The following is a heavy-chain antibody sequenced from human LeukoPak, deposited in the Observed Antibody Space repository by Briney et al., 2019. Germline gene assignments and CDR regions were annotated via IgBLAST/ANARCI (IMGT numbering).Heavy chain of an antibody. CDR2: IYYSGST. Sequence: SETLSLTCTVSGGSISSGSYYWGWIRQPPGKGLEWIGSIYYSGSTNYNPSLKSRVTISVDTSKNQFSLKLSSVTAADTAMYYCARVSGYDWESFYDYWGQGSLVTVSS. V-gene: IGHV4-39*07. CDR3: ARVSGYDWESFYDY. D-gene: IGHD5-12*01. J-gene: IGHJ4*02. CDR1: GGSISSGSYY.